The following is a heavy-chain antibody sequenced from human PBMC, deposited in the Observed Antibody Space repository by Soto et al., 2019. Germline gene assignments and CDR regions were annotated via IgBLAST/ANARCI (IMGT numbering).Heavy chain of an antibody. J-gene: IGHJ4*02. CDR3: ARVRHHYYGSGSYPFDY. D-gene: IGHD3-10*01. CDR2: INHSGGT. CDR1: GGSFSGYY. Sequence: QVQLQQWGAGLLKPSETLSLTCAVYGGSFSGYYWSWIRQPPGKGLEWIGEINHSGGTNYNPSLKSRVTISVDTSKNQFSLKLSSVTAADTAVYYCARVRHHYYGSGSYPFDYWGQGTLVTVSS. V-gene: IGHV4-34*01.